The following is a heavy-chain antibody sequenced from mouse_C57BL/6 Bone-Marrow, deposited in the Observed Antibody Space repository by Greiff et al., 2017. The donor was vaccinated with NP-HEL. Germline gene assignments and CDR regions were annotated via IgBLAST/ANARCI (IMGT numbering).Heavy chain of an antibody. D-gene: IGHD2-1*01. J-gene: IGHJ3*01. V-gene: IGHV5-6*01. CDR2: ISSGGSYT. Sequence: EVQVVESGGDLVKPGGSLKLSCAASGFTFSSYGMSWVRQTPDKRLEWVATISSGGSYTYYPDSVKGRFTISRDNAKNTLYLQMSSLKSEDTAMYYCARHLYGNFWFAYWGQGTLVTVSA. CDR3: ARHLYGNFWFAY. CDR1: GFTFSSYG.